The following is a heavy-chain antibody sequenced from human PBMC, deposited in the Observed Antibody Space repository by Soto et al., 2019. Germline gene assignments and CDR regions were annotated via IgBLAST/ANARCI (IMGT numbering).Heavy chain of an antibody. CDR2: ISWNSGSI. D-gene: IGHD4-4*01. V-gene: IGHV3-9*01. Sequence: EVQLVESGGGLVQPGRSLRLSCAASGFTFDDYAMHWVRQAPGKGLEWVSGISWNSGSIGYAGSVKGRFTISRDNAKKSLYLQMNSLRVEDKALYYCAKVYSTSYDYMDVWGKGAPVTVSS. J-gene: IGHJ6*03. CDR3: AKVYSTSYDYMDV. CDR1: GFTFDDYA.